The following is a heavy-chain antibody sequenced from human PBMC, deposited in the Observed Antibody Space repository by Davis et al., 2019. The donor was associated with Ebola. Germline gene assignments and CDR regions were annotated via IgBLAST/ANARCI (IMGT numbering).Heavy chain of an antibody. V-gene: IGHV4-59*01. D-gene: IGHD3-22*01. CDR1: GGSISSYY. CDR2: IYYSGST. J-gene: IGHJ5*02. Sequence: GSLRLSCTVSGGSISSYYWSWIRQPPGKGLEWIGYIYYSGSTNYNPSLKSRVTISVDTSKNQFSLKLSSVTAADTAVYYCARVGIEITMIVRGGWFDPWGQGTLVTVSS. CDR3: ARVGIEITMIVRGGWFDP.